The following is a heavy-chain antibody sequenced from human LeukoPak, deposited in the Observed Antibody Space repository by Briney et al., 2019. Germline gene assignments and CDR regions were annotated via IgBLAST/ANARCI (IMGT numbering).Heavy chain of an antibody. CDR2: IYYSGST. J-gene: IGHJ4*02. CDR1: GGSISSGDYY. Sequence: SETLSLTCTVSGGSISSGDYYWSWIRQPPGKGLEWIGYIYYSGSTYYNPSLKSRVTISVDTSKNQFSLKLSSVTAADTAVYYCARDADTSMAWYYWGQGTLVTVSS. D-gene: IGHD5-18*01. V-gene: IGHV4-30-4*01. CDR3: ARDADTSMAWYY.